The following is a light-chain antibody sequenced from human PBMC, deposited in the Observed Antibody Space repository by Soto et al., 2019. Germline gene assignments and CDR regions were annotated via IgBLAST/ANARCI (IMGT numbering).Light chain of an antibody. V-gene: IGKV1-6*01. J-gene: IGKJ1*01. Sequence: MQVTQYPNSLSASVGDRVTITCRASQGIRNDLGWYQQKPGKAPKLLIYAASSLQSGVPPRFSGSGSGTDFTLTISILQPEDFATYYCLQDYNYPWTFGHGTK. CDR2: AAS. CDR3: LQDYNYPWT. CDR1: QGIRND.